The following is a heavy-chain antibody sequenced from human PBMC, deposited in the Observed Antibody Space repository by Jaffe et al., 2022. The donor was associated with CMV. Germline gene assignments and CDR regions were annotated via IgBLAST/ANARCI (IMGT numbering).Heavy chain of an antibody. D-gene: IGHD3-16*02. CDR3: AKDSSINGFGGVIAPSFDY. CDR1: GFTFSSYA. V-gene: IGHV3-23*01. CDR2: ISGSGGST. Sequence: EVQLLESGGGLVQPGGSLRLSCAASGFTFSSYAMSWVRQAPGKGLEWVSAISGSGGSTYYADSVKGRFTISRDNSKNTLYLQMNSLRAEDTAVYYCAKDSSINGFGGVIAPSFDYWGQGTLVTVSS. J-gene: IGHJ4*02.